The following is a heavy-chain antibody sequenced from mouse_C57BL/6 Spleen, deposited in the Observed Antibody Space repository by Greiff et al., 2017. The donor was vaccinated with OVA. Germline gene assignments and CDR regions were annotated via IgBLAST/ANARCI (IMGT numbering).Heavy chain of an antibody. CDR3: CITTVVATYYAMDY. CDR2: IDPSDSYT. CDR1: GYTFTSYW. J-gene: IGHJ4*01. Sequence: VQLQQPGAELVMPGASVKLSCKASGYTFTSYWMHWVKQRPGQGLEWIGEIDPSDSYTNYNQQFKGKSTLTVDKSSSTAYMQLSSLTSEDSAVYYCCITTVVATYYAMDYWGQGTSVTVSS. V-gene: IGHV1-69*01. D-gene: IGHD1-1*01.